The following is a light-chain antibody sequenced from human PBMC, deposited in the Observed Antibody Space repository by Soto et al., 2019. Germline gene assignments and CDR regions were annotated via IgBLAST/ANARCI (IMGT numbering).Light chain of an antibody. CDR1: SGHSTYA. J-gene: IGLJ2*01. CDR3: QTWGTGIQVI. CDR2: LNSDGSH. Sequence: QPVLTQSPSASASLGASVKLTCTLSSGHSTYAIAWHQQQPEKGPRYLMKLNSDGSHSKGDGIPDRFSGSSSGAERYLTISSLQSEDEADYYCQTWGTGIQVIFGGGTKLNVL. V-gene: IGLV4-69*01.